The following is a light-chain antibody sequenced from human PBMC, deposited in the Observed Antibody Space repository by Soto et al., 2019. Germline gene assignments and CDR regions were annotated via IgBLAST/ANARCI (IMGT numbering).Light chain of an antibody. CDR3: QQYSSWPLT. J-gene: IGKJ4*01. CDR2: GAS. V-gene: IGKV3-15*01. CDR1: ENISRN. Sequence: EIVMTQSPATLSVSPGERATLSCRASENISRNLAWYQQKPGQAPRLLIYGASARATGIPVSFSGSGSGTEFTLSVSSLQPEDFAVYYCQQYSSWPLTFGGGTKVEIK.